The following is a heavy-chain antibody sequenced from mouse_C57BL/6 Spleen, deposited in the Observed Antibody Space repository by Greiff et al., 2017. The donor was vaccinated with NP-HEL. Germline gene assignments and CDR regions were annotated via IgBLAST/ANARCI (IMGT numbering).Heavy chain of an antibody. CDR2: INPNNGGT. J-gene: IGHJ3*01. CDR1: GYTFTDYN. CDR3: ASGNFYDAWFAY. V-gene: IGHV1-18*01. Sequence: VQLQQSGPELVKPGASVKIPCKASGYTFTDYNMDWVKQSHGKSLEWIGDINPNNGGTIYNQKFKGKATLTVDKSSSTAYMELRSLTSEDTAVYYCASGNFYDAWFAYWGQGTLVTVSA. D-gene: IGHD2-3*01.